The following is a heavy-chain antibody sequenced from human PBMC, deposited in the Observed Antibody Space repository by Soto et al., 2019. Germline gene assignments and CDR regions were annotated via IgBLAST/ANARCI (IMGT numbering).Heavy chain of an antibody. Sequence: GGSLRLSCAASGFTVSSNYMSWVRQAPGKGLEWVSVIYSGGSTYYADSVKGRFTISRDNSKNTLYLQMNSLRAEDTAVYYCARVQASYSYGHNPWDYWGQGTLVTVSS. CDR3: ARVQASYSYGHNPWDY. CDR2: IYSGGST. J-gene: IGHJ4*02. V-gene: IGHV3-53*01. D-gene: IGHD5-18*01. CDR1: GFTVSSNY.